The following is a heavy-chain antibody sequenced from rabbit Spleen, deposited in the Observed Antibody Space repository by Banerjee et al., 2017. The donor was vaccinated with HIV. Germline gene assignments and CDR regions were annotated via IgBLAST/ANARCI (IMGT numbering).Heavy chain of an antibody. V-gene: IGHV1S45*01. J-gene: IGHJ6*01. CDR3: ARDTGSSFSSYGMDL. Sequence: QEPLEESGGGLVKPEGSLTLTCKASGFSFSSSDYICWVRQAPGKGLEWISCIAGSSSGFTYSATWAKGRFTISKTSSTTVTLQMTSLTVADTATYFCARDTGSSFSSYGMDLWGPGTLVTVS. D-gene: IGHD8-1*01. CDR1: GFSFSSSDY. CDR2: IAGSSSGFT.